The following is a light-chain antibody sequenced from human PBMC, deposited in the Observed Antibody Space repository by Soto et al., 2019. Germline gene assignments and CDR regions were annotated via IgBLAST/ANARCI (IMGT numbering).Light chain of an antibody. CDR2: GAS. V-gene: IGKV3-20*01. CDR3: QQYGSSRT. J-gene: IGKJ1*01. Sequence: EIVLTQSPGTLSLSPGERATLSCRASQSVSSSYLAWYQQKPGQAPRLLIYGASSRATGIPDRFSGNGPGTDFTLTISRLEPEDFAVYYCQQYGSSRTFGQGTKVDIK. CDR1: QSVSSSY.